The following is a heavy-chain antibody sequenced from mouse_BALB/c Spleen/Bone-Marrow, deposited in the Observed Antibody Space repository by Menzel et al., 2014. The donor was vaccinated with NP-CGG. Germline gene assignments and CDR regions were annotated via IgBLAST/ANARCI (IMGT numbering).Heavy chain of an antibody. D-gene: IGHD1-3*01. CDR1: GFNIKDAY. Sequence: EVKLQESGAELVKPGASVKLSCTASGFNIKDAYMHWVKQRPAQGLEWIGRIAPANGNTEYDPKFLDKATITADTSSNTAYLQLSSLTSEDTAVYYCARSPGEVNYWGQGTLVTVSA. CDR3: ARSPGEVNY. CDR2: IAPANGNT. J-gene: IGHJ3*01. V-gene: IGHV14-3*02.